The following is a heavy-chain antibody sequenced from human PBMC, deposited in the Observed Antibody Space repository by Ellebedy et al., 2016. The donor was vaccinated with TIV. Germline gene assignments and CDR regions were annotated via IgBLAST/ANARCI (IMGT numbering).Heavy chain of an antibody. J-gene: IGHJ4*02. V-gene: IGHV3-7*01. CDR1: GFTFSSYA. CDR2: IRQDGSEK. CDR3: ARDRSAVQLWFGFDY. D-gene: IGHD5-18*01. Sequence: GESLKISCAASGFTFSSYAMSWVRQAPGKGLECVANIRQDGSEKSYVDSVKGRFTISRDNAKNSLHLQMNSLRAEDTAVYYCARDRSAVQLWFGFDYWGQGTLVTVSS.